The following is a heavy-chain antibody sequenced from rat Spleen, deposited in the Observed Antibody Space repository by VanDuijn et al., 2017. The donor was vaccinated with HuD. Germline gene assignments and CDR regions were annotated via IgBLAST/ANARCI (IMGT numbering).Heavy chain of an antibody. CDR2: ITNTGGGS. V-gene: IGHV5-31*01. Sequence: EVQLVESGGGLVQPGGSLKLSCVASGFTFNNYWMTWIRQAPGKGLEWVASITNTGGGSYSPDSVKGRFILSRDNAKSTLYLQMDSLRSEDTATYYCATDRTEGIVAYYFDYWGQGVMVTVSS. J-gene: IGHJ2*01. CDR1: GFTFNNYW. CDR3: ATDRTEGIVAYYFDY. D-gene: IGHD1-11*01.